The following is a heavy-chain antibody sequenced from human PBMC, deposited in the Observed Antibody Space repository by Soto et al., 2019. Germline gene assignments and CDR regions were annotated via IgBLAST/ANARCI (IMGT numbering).Heavy chain of an antibody. CDR3: TIGSWSGEVFDI. V-gene: IGHV1-69*02. CDR1: GGTFSTYS. D-gene: IGHD2-21*01. J-gene: IGHJ3*02. Sequence: QVQLVQSGAEVQKPGSAVKVSCKDSGGTFSTYSMLWVRQAPGQGLEWMGRIIPMLGIANYAQKFQGRVTITADKSTGTAYMELSSLRSEDTAVYYWTIGSWSGEVFDIWGQGTMVTVSS. CDR2: IIPMLGIA.